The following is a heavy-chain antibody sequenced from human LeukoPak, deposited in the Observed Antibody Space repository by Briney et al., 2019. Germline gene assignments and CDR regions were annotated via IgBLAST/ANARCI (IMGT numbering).Heavy chain of an antibody. Sequence: PGGSLRLSYAASGFTFSSYSMNWVRQAPGKGLEWVSSISSSSSYIYYADSVKGRFTISRDNAKNSLYLQMNSLRAEDTAVYYCARDRNYYYDSSGQRDWGQGTLVTVSS. CDR3: ARDRNYYYDSSGQRD. D-gene: IGHD3-22*01. CDR1: GFTFSSYS. J-gene: IGHJ4*02. V-gene: IGHV3-21*01. CDR2: ISSSSSYI.